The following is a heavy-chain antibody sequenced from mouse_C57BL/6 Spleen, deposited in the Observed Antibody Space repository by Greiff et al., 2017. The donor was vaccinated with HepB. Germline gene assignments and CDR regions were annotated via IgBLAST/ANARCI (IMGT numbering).Heavy chain of an antibody. D-gene: IGHD3-2*02. CDR1: GYKFTDYY. V-gene: IGHV1-19*01. CDR2: INPYNGGT. J-gene: IGHJ4*01. CDR3: TSSGYRYAMDY. Sequence: VQLQQSGPVLVKPGASVKMSCKASGYKFTDYYMNWVKQSHGKSLEWIGVINPYNGGTSYNQKFKGKATLTVDKSSSTAYMELNSLTSEDSAVYYCTSSGYRYAMDYWGQGTSVTVSS.